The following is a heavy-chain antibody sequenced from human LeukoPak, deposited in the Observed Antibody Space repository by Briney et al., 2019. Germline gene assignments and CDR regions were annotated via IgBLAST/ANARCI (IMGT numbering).Heavy chain of an antibody. CDR2: ISYDGSNK. Sequence: GGSLRLSCAASGFTFSSYGMHWVPQAPGKGLEWVAVISYDGSNKYYADSVKGRFTISRDNSKNTLYLQMNSLRAEDTAVYYCAKDGGVAGNLYYYYGMDVWGKGTTVTVSS. D-gene: IGHD6-19*01. CDR3: AKDGGVAGNLYYYYGMDV. V-gene: IGHV3-30*18. J-gene: IGHJ6*04. CDR1: GFTFSSYG.